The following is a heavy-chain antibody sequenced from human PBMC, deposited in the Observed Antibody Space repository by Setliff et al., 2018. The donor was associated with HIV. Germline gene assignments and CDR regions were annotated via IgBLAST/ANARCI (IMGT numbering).Heavy chain of an antibody. D-gene: IGHD6-19*01. CDR2: INYSGNT. CDR1: GVSISSRNW. Sequence: PSETLSLTCAVSGVSISSRNWWSWVRQPPGKGLEWIGEINYSGNTNYNPSLKTRVTISVDKSKNQFFLNLKSVTAADTAVYFCARGAIAVAGISYYYYGMDVWGQGTTVTVS. V-gene: IGHV4-4*02. CDR3: ARGAIAVAGISYYYYGMDV. J-gene: IGHJ6*02.